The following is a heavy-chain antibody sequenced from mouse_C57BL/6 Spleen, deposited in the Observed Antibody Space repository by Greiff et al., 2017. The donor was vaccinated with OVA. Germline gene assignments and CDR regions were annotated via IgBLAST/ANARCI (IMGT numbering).Heavy chain of an antibody. V-gene: IGHV1-66*01. CDR1: GYSFTSYY. Sequence: QVQLQQSGPELVKPGASVKISCTASGYSFTSYYIHWVKQRPGPGLEWIGWISPGSGNTQYNEKFKGKATLTADTSSSTAYMQLSSLTAEDSAVYYCARDYGSSLYWYFDVWGTGTTVTVSS. CDR3: ARDYGSSLYWYFDV. CDR2: ISPGSGNT. D-gene: IGHD1-1*01. J-gene: IGHJ1*03.